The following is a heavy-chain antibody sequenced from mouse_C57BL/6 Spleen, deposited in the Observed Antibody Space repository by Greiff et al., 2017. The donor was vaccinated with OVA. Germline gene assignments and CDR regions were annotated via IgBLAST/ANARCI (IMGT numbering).Heavy chain of an antibody. CDR1: GYTFTDYY. V-gene: IGHV1-26*01. CDR3: ARDSLFAY. J-gene: IGHJ3*01. Sequence: VQLQQSGPELVKPGASVKISCKASGYTFTDYYMNWVKQSHGKSLEWIGDINPNNGGTSYNQKFKGKATLTVDKSSSTAYMELRSLTSEDSAVYYCARDSLFAYWGQGTLVTVSA. CDR2: INPNNGGT.